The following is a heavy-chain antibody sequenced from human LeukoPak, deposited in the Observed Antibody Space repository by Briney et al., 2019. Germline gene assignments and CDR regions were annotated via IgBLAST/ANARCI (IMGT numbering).Heavy chain of an antibody. CDR2: INPNSGDT. CDR1: GYTFTAYF. V-gene: IGHV1-2*02. D-gene: IGHD2-2*01. CDR3: ARDRMGDCAATSCYLTY. J-gene: IGHJ4*02. Sequence: ASVKVSCKPSGYTFTAYFLHWVRQAPGQGLEWMGWINPNSGDTNYAQKFQGRVTMTRDTSITTAYMELSRLTSDDTAMYYCARDRMGDCAATSCYLTYWGQGTLVTVSS.